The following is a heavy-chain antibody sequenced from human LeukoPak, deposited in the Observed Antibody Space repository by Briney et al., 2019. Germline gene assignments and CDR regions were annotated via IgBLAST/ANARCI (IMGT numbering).Heavy chain of an antibody. D-gene: IGHD5/OR15-5a*01. J-gene: IGHJ6*02. CDR3: ARDLRSMDV. Sequence: GGSLRLSCAASGFTFSSYGMHWVRQAPGKGLEWVAVIWYDGSNKYYADSVKGRFTISRDNSKNTLYLQINSLRAEDTAVYYCARDLRSMDVWGQGTTVTVSS. CDR1: GFTFSSYG. CDR2: IWYDGSNK. V-gene: IGHV3-33*01.